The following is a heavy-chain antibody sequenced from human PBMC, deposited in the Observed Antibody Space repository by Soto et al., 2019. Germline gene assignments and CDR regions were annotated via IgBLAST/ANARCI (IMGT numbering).Heavy chain of an antibody. V-gene: IGHV3-15*01. J-gene: IGHJ3*02. D-gene: IGHD3-3*01. Sequence: GGSLRLSCAASGFTFSNAWMSWVRQAPGKGLEWVGRIKSKTDGGTTDYAAPVKGRFTISRDDSKNTLYLQMNSLKTEDTAVYYCTTSGSPIFPGPNDAFDIWGQGTMVTVSS. CDR3: TTSGSPIFPGPNDAFDI. CDR2: IKSKTDGGTT. CDR1: GFTFSNAW.